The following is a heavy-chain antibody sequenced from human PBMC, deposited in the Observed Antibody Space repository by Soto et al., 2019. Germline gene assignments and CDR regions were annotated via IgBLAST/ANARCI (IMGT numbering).Heavy chain of an antibody. V-gene: IGHV3-48*03. D-gene: IGHD3-3*01. CDR3: ARNPSNNFWSGYYTGIGYYSMDV. CDR2: ISSSGSTI. J-gene: IGHJ6*02. Sequence: GGSLRLSCAASGFTFSSYEMNWVRQAPGKGLEWVSYISSSGSTIYYADSVKGRFTISRDNAKNSLYLQMNSLRAEDTAVYYCARNPSNNFWSGYYTGIGYYSMDVWGQGTTVTVSS. CDR1: GFTFSSYE.